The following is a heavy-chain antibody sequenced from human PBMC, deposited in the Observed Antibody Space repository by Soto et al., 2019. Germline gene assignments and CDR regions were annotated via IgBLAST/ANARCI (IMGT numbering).Heavy chain of an antibody. J-gene: IGHJ4*02. CDR2: IYWNDDK. CDR1: WFSLSTSGVG. V-gene: IGHV2-5*01. Sequence: SGPTLVNPIQTLTLTCTFSWFSLSTSGVGVGWIRQPPGKALEWLALIYWNDDKRYSPSLKSRLTITKDTSKNQVVLTMTTMDTVDTPTYYCAGNPPKHTKPNWGQGTLVTVSS. CDR3: AGNPPKHTKPN.